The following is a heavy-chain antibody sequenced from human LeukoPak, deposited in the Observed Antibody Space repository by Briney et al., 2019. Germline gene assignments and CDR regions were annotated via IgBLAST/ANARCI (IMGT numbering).Heavy chain of an antibody. D-gene: IGHD4-17*01. CDR1: GYTFTGYY. J-gene: IGHJ4*02. Sequence: ASVKVSCKASGYTFTGYYIHWVRQAPGQGLEWMGWINPNSGGTNYAQKFQGRVTMTSDTSISTAYKELSRLRSDDTDVYYCARDLPGLRYYFDYWGQGTLVTVSS. V-gene: IGHV1-2*02. CDR2: INPNSGGT. CDR3: ARDLPGLRYYFDY.